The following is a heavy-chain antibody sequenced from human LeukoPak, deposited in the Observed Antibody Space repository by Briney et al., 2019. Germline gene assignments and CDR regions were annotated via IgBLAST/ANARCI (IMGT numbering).Heavy chain of an antibody. D-gene: IGHD3-10*01. CDR2: IYYSGST. V-gene: IGHV4-31*03. CDR1: GGSISSGGYY. J-gene: IGHJ4*02. Sequence: SETLSPTCTVSGGSISSGGYYWSWIRQHPRKGLEWIGYIYYSGSTYYNPSLKSRVTISVDTSKNQFSLKLSSVTAADTAVYYCASQPYYYGSGSIDYWGQGTLVTVSS. CDR3: ASQPYYYGSGSIDY.